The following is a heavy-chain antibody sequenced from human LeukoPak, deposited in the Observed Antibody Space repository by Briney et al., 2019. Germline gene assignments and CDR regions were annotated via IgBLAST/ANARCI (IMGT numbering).Heavy chain of an antibody. CDR3: TTKVTRGNSGDDYDD. CDR1: GVTFRSYG. CDR2: ISSDGNDK. J-gene: IGHJ4*02. D-gene: IGHD5-12*01. V-gene: IGHV3-30*03. Sequence: GSLRLSCAVSGVTFRSYGMHWVRQAPGKGLEWVALISSDGNDKLYGESVSGRFTISRDDSKSTLYLQMNSLRAEDTAVYYCTTKVTRGNSGDDYDDWGQGTLVTVSS.